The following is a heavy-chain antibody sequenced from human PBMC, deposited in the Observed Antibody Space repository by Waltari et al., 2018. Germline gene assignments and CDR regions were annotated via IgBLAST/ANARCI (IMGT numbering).Heavy chain of an antibody. CDR3: ARGVVRHYGHYCDY. CDR1: GFTFSDHY. Sequence: EVQLVESGGGLVQPGGSLRLSCAASGFTFSDHYMDWVRQAPGKGLEWVGRTRNKANSYTTEYATSMNGRFTISRDDSTNSMYRQMNSLKTEDTAVYYWARGVVRHYGHYCDYWGQGTLVTVSS. J-gene: IGHJ4*02. CDR2: TRNKANSYTT. V-gene: IGHV3-72*01. D-gene: IGHD2-2*01.